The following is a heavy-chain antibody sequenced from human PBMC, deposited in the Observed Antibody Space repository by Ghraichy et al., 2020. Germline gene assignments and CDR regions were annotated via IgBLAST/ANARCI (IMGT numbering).Heavy chain of an antibody. Sequence: SQTLSLTCTVSGGSISSSSYYWGWIRQPPGKGLEWIGSIYYSGSTYYNPSLKSRVTISVDTSKNQFSLKLSSVTAADTAVYYCARLNNVDTAFDYWGQGTLVTVSS. J-gene: IGHJ4*02. V-gene: IGHV4-39*01. CDR2: IYYSGST. D-gene: IGHD5-18*01. CDR1: GGSISSSSYY. CDR3: ARLNNVDTAFDY.